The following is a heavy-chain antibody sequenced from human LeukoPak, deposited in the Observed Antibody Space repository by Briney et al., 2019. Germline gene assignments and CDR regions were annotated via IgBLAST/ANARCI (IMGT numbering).Heavy chain of an antibody. CDR1: GFSFSKYW. J-gene: IGHJ4*02. Sequence: PGGTLTLSCAASGFSFSKYWRNWVRQAPGQGLVWFSRINDDGSMTGYADSVKGRFTISRDNANNTLCLQMSSLRAEDTGLYYCVRGVWSDYWGQGTLVTVST. V-gene: IGHV3-74*01. CDR2: INDDGSMT. CDR3: VRGVWSDY. D-gene: IGHD6-19*01.